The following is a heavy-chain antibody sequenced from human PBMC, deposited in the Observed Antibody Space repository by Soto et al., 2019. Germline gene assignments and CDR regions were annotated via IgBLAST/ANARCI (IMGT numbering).Heavy chain of an antibody. D-gene: IGHD6-19*01. CDR3: AKADPGIAVAGTYRYYYYGMDV. J-gene: IGHJ6*02. V-gene: IGHV3-23*01. CDR2: ISGSGVST. Sequence: EVQLLESGGGLVQPGGSLRLSCAASGFTFSSYAMSWVRQAPGKGLEWVSAISGSGVSTYDADYVKGRFTISRDNSKNTLYLKMNSLRAEDTAVYYCAKADPGIAVAGTYRYYYYGMDVWGQGTTVTVSS. CDR1: GFTFSSYA.